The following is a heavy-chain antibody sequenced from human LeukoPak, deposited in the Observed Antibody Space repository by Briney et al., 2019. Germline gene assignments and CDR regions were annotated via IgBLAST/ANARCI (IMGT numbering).Heavy chain of an antibody. V-gene: IGHV3-7*01. J-gene: IGHJ4*02. CDR1: GFTFSSYW. Sequence: GGSLRLSCAASGFTFSSYWMSWVRQAPGKGLEWVANIKQDGSEKYYVDSVKGRFTISRDNAKNSLYLQMNSLRAEDTAVYYCAREEGKQLERPFDYWGQGTLVTVSS. CDR3: AREEGKQLERPFDY. CDR2: IKQDGSEK. D-gene: IGHD1-1*01.